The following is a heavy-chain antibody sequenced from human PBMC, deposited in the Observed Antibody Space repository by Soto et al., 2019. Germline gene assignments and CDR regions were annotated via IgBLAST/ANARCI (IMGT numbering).Heavy chain of an antibody. D-gene: IGHD3-22*01. CDR1: GFTFSSYA. CDR3: ARAYYYDSSGYLNWFDP. J-gene: IGHJ5*02. CDR2: ISGSGATT. V-gene: IGHV3-23*01. Sequence: GGSLRLSCAASGFTFSSYAMTWVRQAPGKGLEWVSGISGSGATTSYADSVKGRFTISRDNAKNSLYLQMNSLRAEDTAVYYCARAYYYDSSGYLNWFDPWGQGTLVTVSS.